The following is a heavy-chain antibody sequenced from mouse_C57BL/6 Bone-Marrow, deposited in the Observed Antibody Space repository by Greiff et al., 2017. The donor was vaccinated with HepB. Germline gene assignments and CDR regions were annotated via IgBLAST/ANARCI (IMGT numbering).Heavy chain of an antibody. D-gene: IGHD4-1*01. Sequence: VQLQQSGPGLVKPSQSLSLTCSVTGYSITSGYYWNWIRQFPGNKLEWMGYISYDGSNNYNPSLKNRISITRDTSKNQFFLKLNSVTTEDTATYYCARNWDGVYFDYWGQGTALTVSS. V-gene: IGHV3-6*01. CDR3: ARNWDGVYFDY. CDR1: GYSITSGYY. J-gene: IGHJ2*01. CDR2: ISYDGSN.